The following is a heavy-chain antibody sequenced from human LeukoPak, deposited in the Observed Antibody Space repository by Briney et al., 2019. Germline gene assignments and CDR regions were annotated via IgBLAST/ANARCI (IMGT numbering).Heavy chain of an antibody. CDR3: ARKGPANYYYYYMDV. J-gene: IGHJ6*03. Sequence: ASVKVSCEASGYTFTSYDINWVRQATGQGLEWMGWMNPNSGNTGYAQKFQGRVTMTRNTSISTAYMELSSLRSEDTAVYFCARKGPANYYYYYMDVWGKGTTVTVSS. CDR2: MNPNSGNT. D-gene: IGHD2-2*01. CDR1: GYTFTSYD. V-gene: IGHV1-8*01.